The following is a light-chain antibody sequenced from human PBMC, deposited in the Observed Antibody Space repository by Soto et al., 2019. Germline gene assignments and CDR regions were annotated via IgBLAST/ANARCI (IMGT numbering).Light chain of an antibody. Sequence: QSALTQPASVSGSPGQPITISCTGTNNDVANSYFVSWYQQHPGKAPKLMIYEGTKRPSGVSDRFSGSKSGNTASLTVSGLQAEDEAEYYCSSYGSTSYYVFGPGTKVTVL. CDR1: NNDVANSYF. CDR2: EGT. J-gene: IGLJ1*01. V-gene: IGLV2-23*01. CDR3: SSYGSTSYYV.